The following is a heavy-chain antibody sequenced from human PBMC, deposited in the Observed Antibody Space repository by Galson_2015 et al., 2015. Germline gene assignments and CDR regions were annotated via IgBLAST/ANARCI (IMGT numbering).Heavy chain of an antibody. V-gene: IGHV3-7*01. J-gene: IGHJ3*01. CDR1: GFTFSDYW. CDR3: ARDWAQGAADV. CDR2: IKQDGSEK. D-gene: IGHD1-26*01. Sequence: SLRLSCAASGFTFSDYWMSWVRQAPGKGLEWVANIKQDGSEKYYMDSVKGRFTISRDNAKDSLYLQMSSLRAEDTALYYCARDWAQGAADVWGLGTMVTASS.